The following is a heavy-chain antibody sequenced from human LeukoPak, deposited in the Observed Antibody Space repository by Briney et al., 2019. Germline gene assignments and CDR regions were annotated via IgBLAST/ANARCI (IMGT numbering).Heavy chain of an antibody. J-gene: IGHJ4*02. V-gene: IGHV3-7*01. Sequence: GVSDRLSCAASGFTFSSYWMTWVRQAPGKGLEGVANIKQDGSAKYYVDSLRGRFSISRDNVKNSLFLQMNSLSDDDTAVYYCARCPYDSTGYYSVPSHLDYWGQGTLVTVSS. CDR2: IKQDGSAK. CDR1: GFTFSSYW. D-gene: IGHD3-22*01. CDR3: ARCPYDSTGYYSVPSHLDY.